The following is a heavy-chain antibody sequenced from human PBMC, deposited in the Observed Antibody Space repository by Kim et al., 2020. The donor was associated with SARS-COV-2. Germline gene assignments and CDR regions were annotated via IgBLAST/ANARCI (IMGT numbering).Heavy chain of an antibody. CDR2: ITSSGSTT. D-gene: IGHD6-19*01. V-gene: IGHV3-11*04. J-gene: IGHJ4*02. CDR3: ASGIVVAPFDY. Sequence: GGSLRLSCAASGFTFSDYYMSWIRQAPGKGLEWVSYITSSGSTTYYADSVKGRFTISRDNAKNSVYLQMNSLRADDTAVYYCASGIVVAPFDYWGQGTLITVSS. CDR1: GFTFSDYY.